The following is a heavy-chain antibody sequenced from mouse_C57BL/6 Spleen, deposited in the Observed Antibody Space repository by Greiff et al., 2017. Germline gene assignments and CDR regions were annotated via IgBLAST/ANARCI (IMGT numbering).Heavy chain of an antibody. CDR3: ASPRAYDYDEKDYCAMDY. CDR1: GYAFSSYW. CDR2: IYPGDGET. Sequence: LQQSGASVKISCKASGYAFSSYWMTWVKQRPGKGLEWIGQIYPGDGETKYNGKFKGKATLTADKSSSTAYMQLSSLTSEDSAVYFCASPRAYDYDEKDYCAMDYWGQGTSVTVAS. V-gene: IGHV1-80*01. J-gene: IGHJ4*01. D-gene: IGHD2-4*01.